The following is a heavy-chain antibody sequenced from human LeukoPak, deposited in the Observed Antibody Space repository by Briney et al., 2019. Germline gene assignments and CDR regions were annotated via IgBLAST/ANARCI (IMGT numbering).Heavy chain of an antibody. V-gene: IGHV3-7*01. CDR1: GFTFSNYW. Sequence: GGSLRLSCAASGFTFSNYWMSWVRQAPGKGLEWVANIKKDGSETTFVDSVRGRFTISRDNAKDSLSLQMNNLRVEDTAVYYCARDRGLSYSASGTYHRGFYFDSWGPGTLVTVSS. D-gene: IGHD3-16*02. CDR2: IKKDGSET. J-gene: IGHJ4*02. CDR3: ARDRGLSYSASGTYHRGFYFDS.